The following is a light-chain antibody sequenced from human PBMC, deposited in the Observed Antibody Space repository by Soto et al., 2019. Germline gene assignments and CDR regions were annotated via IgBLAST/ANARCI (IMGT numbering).Light chain of an antibody. CDR3: QKLNSYPLT. Sequence: DIQLTQSPSFLSASVGDRVTITCRASQGISSYLAWYQQKPGKAPKLLIYAASTLQSGVPSRFSGSGSGTEFNLTISSLQPEDFATYYCQKLNSYPLTFGGGTKVEIK. CDR1: QGISSY. V-gene: IGKV1-9*01. CDR2: AAS. J-gene: IGKJ4*01.